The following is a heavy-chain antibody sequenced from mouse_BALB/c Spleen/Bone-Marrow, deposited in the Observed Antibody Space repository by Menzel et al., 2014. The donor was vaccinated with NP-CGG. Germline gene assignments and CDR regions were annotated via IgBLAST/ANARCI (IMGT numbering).Heavy chain of an antibody. V-gene: IGHV1-74*01. J-gene: IGHJ3*01. CDR3: APHYYGYAWFAY. D-gene: IGHD1-2*01. Sequence: QVQLQQPGPQLVRPGASVKISCKASGYSISSYWMHWVKQRPGQGLEWIGMIDPSDSETRLNQKLKDKATLTVDKSSSTAYMQLNSPTSEDSAVYYCAPHYYGYAWFAYWGQGTLVTVSA. CDR1: GYSISSYW. CDR2: IDPSDSET.